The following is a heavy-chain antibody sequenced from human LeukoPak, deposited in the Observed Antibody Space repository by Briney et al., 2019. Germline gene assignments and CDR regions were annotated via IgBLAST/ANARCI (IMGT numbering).Heavy chain of an antibody. D-gene: IGHD7-27*01. CDR2: ISAYNGNT. Sequence: GVSVKVSCKASGYTFTSYGISWVRQAPGQGLEWMGWISAYNGNTNYAQKLQGGVTMTTDTSTSTAYMELRSLRSDDTAVYYCATPSTDGRPPGAFDIWGQGTMVTVSS. CDR1: GYTFTSYG. J-gene: IGHJ3*02. CDR3: ATPSTDGRPPGAFDI. V-gene: IGHV1-18*01.